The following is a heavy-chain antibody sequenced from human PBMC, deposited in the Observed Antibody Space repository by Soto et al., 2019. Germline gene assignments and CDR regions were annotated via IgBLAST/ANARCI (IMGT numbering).Heavy chain of an antibody. CDR1: GFTFSSYS. J-gene: IGHJ5*02. CDR2: ISSSSSTI. D-gene: IGHD3-16*02. CDR3: ARGEGDYVWGSYRTYNWFDP. Sequence: EVQLVESGGGLVQPGGSLRLSCAASGFTFSSYSMIWVRQAPGKGLEWVSYISSSSSTIYYADSVKGRFTISRDNAKNSLYLQMNSLRDEDTAVYYCARGEGDYVWGSYRTYNWFDPWGQGTLVTVSS. V-gene: IGHV3-48*02.